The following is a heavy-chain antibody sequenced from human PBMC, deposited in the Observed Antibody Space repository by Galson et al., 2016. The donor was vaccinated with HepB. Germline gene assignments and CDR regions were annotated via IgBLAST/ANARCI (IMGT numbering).Heavy chain of an antibody. CDR3: AKEGVAYTTTWFSAFDF. D-gene: IGHD2-2*01. CDR2: ISSGSAYK. Sequence: SLRLSCAASGFTFSRYEMNWVRQAPGKGLEWVSSISSGSAYKYYADSVKGRFTISRDNSKSTLYLQMNSLRVEDTAVYYCAKEGVAYTTTWFSAFDFWGRGTLVTVSS. J-gene: IGHJ4*02. V-gene: IGHV3-21*01. CDR1: GFTFSRYE.